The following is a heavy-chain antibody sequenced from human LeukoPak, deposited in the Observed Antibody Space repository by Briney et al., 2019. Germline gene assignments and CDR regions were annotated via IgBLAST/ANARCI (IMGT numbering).Heavy chain of an antibody. CDR3: ARGGDIVVVVAGNFDY. D-gene: IGHD2-15*01. J-gene: IGHJ4*02. V-gene: IGHV4-61*01. CDR2: NGNA. Sequence: PSETLSLTCIVSGGSVSSDIYHWSWIRQAPGKGLEWIGHNGNANYNPSLKSRVTISVDTSKNQFSLKLSSVTAADTAVYYCARGGDIVVVVAGNFDYWGQGTLVTVSS. CDR1: GGSVSSDIYH.